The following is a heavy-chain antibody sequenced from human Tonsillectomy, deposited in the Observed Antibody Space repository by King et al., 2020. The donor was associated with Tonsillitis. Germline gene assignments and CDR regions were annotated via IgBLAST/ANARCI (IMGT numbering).Heavy chain of an antibody. CDR1: GFDFSSYA. Sequence: VQLVESGGGLVQPGGSLRLSCAASGFDFSSYAMSWVRQAPGKGLDWVSIISGSGGDIYYADSVKGRFTISRDNSKNTLYLQMSSLRAEDTAVYYCAKIDHNWESDAFDIWGQGTMVTVSS. J-gene: IGHJ3*02. CDR2: ISGSGGDI. D-gene: IGHD1-20*01. CDR3: AKIDHNWESDAFDI. V-gene: IGHV3-23*04.